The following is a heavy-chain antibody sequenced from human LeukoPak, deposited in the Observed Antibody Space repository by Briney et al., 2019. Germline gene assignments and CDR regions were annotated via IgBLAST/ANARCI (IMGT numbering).Heavy chain of an antibody. CDR1: GDSISSGTSY. Sequence: PSQTLSLTCTVSGDSISSGTSYWSWIRRPPGEGLEWIGYIYHSGTSYYNPSLRSRVTISVDTSKNQFSLNLNSVTDADTAVYYCARRDVTTHRFDYWGQGTLVTVSS. D-gene: IGHD4-17*01. J-gene: IGHJ4*02. CDR3: ARRDVTTHRFDY. V-gene: IGHV4-30-4*01. CDR2: IYHSGTS.